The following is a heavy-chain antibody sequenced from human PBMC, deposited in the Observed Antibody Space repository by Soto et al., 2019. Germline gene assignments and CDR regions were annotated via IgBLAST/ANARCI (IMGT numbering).Heavy chain of an antibody. CDR3: AREGGGQLVGGGDGYFDY. CDR2: INHSGST. Sequence: TSETLSLTCAVYGGSFSGYYWSWIRQPPGKGLEWIGEINHSGSTNYNPSLKSRVTISVDTSKNQFSLKLSSVTAADTAVYYCAREGGGQLVGGGDGYFDYGGEGPLVPVS. D-gene: IGHD2-15*01. V-gene: IGHV4-34*01. CDR1: GGSFSGYY. J-gene: IGHJ4*02.